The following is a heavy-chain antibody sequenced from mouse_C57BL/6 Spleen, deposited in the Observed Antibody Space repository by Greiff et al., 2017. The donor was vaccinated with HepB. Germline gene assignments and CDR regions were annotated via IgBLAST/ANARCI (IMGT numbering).Heavy chain of an antibody. CDR1: GYSFTGYF. CDR2: INPYNGDT. D-gene: IGHD1-1*01. V-gene: IGHV1-20*01. CDR3: ARNFDYGSSYGDY. Sequence: EVKLMESGPELVKPGDSVKISCKASGYSFTGYFMNWVMQSHGKSLEWIGRINPYNGDTFYNQKFKGKATLTVDKSSSTAHMELRSLTSEDSAVYYCARNFDYGSSYGDYWGQGTTLTVSS. J-gene: IGHJ2*01.